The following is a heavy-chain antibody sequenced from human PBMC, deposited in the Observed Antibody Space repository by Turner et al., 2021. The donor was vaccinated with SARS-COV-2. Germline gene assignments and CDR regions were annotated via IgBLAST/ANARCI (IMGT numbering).Heavy chain of an antibody. CDR2: IRYIGTT. V-gene: IGHV4-39*01. CDR3: ARRGRASRFSFDY. CDR1: GGSVSSSDHY. J-gene: IGHJ4*01. Sequence: QLQLQESGPGLVKSAENLSLTCTVSGGSVSSSDHYWDWIRRPPGKGLDWIVSIRYIGTTYYNPSLKSRFTISVDTSKNQFSLKLSSVTAADTAVYYCARRGRASRFSFDYWGHGTLLTVSS.